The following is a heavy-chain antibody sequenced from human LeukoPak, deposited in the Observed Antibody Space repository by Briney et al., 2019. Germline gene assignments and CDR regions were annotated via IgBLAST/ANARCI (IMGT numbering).Heavy chain of an antibody. CDR2: VNPSGST. CDR3: ARDRGGSGTLSHNWFDP. CDR1: GESLSAYY. V-gene: IGHV4-34*01. J-gene: IGHJ5*02. D-gene: IGHD3-10*01. Sequence: SETLSLTCAVYGESLSAYYWNWIRQSPGEGLECIGEVNPSGSTNYNPSLKSRVTISLDRSNNQFSLRLSSVTAADTAVYYCARDRGGSGTLSHNWFDPWGQGTLVTVSS.